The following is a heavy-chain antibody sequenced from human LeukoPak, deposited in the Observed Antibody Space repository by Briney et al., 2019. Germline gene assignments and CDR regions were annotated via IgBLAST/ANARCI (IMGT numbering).Heavy chain of an antibody. CDR2: IINSGDT. V-gene: IGHV3-23*01. J-gene: IGHJ6*01. D-gene: IGHD1-26*01. CDR1: GFTFSNFA. Sequence: GGSLRLSCAATGFTFSNFAMSWVRRTPGKGLEWVSGIINSGDTLYGDSVKGRFTISRDNSKNTLYLEMNSLRAEDTAIYYCAKMKGHPLPKYYMDVWGQGTTVTVSS. CDR3: AKMKGHPLPKYYMDV.